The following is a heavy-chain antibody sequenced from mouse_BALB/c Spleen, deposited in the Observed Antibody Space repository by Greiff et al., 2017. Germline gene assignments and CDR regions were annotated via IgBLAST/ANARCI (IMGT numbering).Heavy chain of an antibody. CDR3: ARSGIPGAMDY. Sequence: VKLQESGAELARPGASVKMSCKASGYTFTSYTMHWVKQRPGQGLEWIGYINPSSGYTNYNQKFKDKATLTADKSSSTAYMQLSSLTSEDSAVYYCARSGIPGAMDYWGQGTSVTVSS. D-gene: IGHD3-1*01. CDR2: INPSSGYT. V-gene: IGHV1-4*01. J-gene: IGHJ4*01. CDR1: GYTFTSYT.